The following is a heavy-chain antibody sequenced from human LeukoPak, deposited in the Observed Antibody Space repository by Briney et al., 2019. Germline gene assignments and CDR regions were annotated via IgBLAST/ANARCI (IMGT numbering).Heavy chain of an antibody. CDR2: IKAKAHGGTI. J-gene: IGHJ4*02. CDR1: GFTFSSYA. Sequence: GGSLRLSCAASGFTFSSYAMSWVRQAPGKGLECVGRIKAKAHGGTIEYAAPVKGRFTISRDDSKNTLYLQMNSLKTEDTAVYYCTTDGVGVEGATYDNWGQGTLVSVSS. CDR3: TTDGVGVEGATYDN. V-gene: IGHV3-15*01. D-gene: IGHD1-26*01.